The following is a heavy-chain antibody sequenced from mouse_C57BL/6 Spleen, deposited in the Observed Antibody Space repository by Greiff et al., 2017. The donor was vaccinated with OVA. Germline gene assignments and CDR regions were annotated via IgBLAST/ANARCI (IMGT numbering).Heavy chain of an antibody. CDR3: ARRDSSPWFAY. Sequence: VQLQQPGAELVMPGASVKLSCKASGYTFTSYWMHWVKQRPGQGLEWIGEIDPSDSYTNYNQKFKGKSTLTVDKSSSTAYMQLSSLTSEDSAVYYCARRDSSPWFAYWGQGTLVTVSA. CDR1: GYTFTSYW. CDR2: IDPSDSYT. D-gene: IGHD2-12*01. V-gene: IGHV1-69*01. J-gene: IGHJ3*01.